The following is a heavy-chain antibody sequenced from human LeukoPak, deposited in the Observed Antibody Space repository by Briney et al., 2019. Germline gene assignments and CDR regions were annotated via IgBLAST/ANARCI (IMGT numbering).Heavy chain of an antibody. J-gene: IGHJ3*02. CDR1: GFTFSSYG. V-gene: IGHV3-30*03. CDR3: ARSYSDAFDI. CDR2: ISYDGSNK. D-gene: IGHD1-26*01. Sequence: GRSLRPSCAASGFTFSSYGMHWVLQAPGKGLEWVAVISYDGSNKYYADSVKGRFTISRDNSKNTLYLQMNSLRAEDTAVYYCARSYSDAFDIWGQGTMVTVSS.